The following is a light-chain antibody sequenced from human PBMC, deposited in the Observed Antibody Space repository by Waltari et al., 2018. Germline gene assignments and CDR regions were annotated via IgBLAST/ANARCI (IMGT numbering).Light chain of an antibody. Sequence: QLVVTQSPSASAPLGASVKLTCTLSSGHSSNIVAWLQQRPATGPRYLMKVNSDGSHIKGDDIPDRFSGSSSGAERYLTISSLQPDDEADYYCQTGGHGTWVFGGGTTLTVL. CDR2: VNSDGSH. V-gene: IGLV4-69*01. CDR3: QTGGHGTWV. CDR1: SGHSSNI. J-gene: IGLJ3*02.